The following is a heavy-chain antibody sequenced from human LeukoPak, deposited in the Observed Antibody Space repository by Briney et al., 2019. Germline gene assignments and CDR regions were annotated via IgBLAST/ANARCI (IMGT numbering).Heavy chain of an antibody. V-gene: IGHV4-4*07. CDR3: ARDRGDYDSSGYYGYFDY. D-gene: IGHD3-22*01. Sequence: SETLSLTCTVSGASIDSHYWSWIRQPAGKGLEWIGRIYISGSTNYNSSLQSRVTISVDTSKNQFSLKLSSVTAADTAVYYCARDRGDYDSSGYYGYFDYWGQGALVTVSS. J-gene: IGHJ4*02. CDR2: IYISGST. CDR1: GASIDSHY.